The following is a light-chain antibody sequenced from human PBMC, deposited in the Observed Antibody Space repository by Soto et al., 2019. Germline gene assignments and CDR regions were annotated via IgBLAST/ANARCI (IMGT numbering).Light chain of an antibody. CDR3: QQYGSSPLT. V-gene: IGKV1-NL1*01. CDR2: GAS. CDR1: QGISEY. Sequence: DIQMAQSPSSLSASIGDRVTITCRASQGISEYLAWYQQRPGNAPNLLIYGASSRATAIPDRFSGSGSGTDFTLTISRLEPEDFAVYYCQQYGSSPLTFGPGTKVDIK. J-gene: IGKJ3*01.